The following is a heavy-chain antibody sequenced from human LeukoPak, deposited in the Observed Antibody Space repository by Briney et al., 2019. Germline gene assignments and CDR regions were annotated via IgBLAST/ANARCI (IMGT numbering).Heavy chain of an antibody. CDR2: LNWNGAST. D-gene: IGHD1-26*01. V-gene: IGHV3-20*04. CDR1: GFTFDDYG. CDR3: ARAGGTYYGIAFDI. Sequence: GGSLRLSCAASGFTFDDYGLSWVRQVPGKGLEWVPGLNWNGASTGYADSVKGRFTISRDNAKNSLYLQMNSLRAEDTAVYYCARAGGTYYGIAFDIWGQGTMVTVSS. J-gene: IGHJ3*02.